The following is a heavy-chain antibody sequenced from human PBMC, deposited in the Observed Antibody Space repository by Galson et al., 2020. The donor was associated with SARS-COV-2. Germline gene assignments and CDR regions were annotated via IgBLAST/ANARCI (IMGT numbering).Heavy chain of an antibody. J-gene: IGHJ4*02. V-gene: IGHV3-23*01. D-gene: IGHD3-22*01. CDR3: AKRHRDSSGFDY. CDR1: GFTFNSYA. Sequence: GESLKISCAASGFTFNSYAMNWLRQAPGKGLEWVSGISGSGSTTYYADSVKGRFTISRDNSQNTLYLQMNSLRAEDTAIYYCAKRHRDSSGFDYWGQGARVTVSS. CDR2: ISGSGSTT.